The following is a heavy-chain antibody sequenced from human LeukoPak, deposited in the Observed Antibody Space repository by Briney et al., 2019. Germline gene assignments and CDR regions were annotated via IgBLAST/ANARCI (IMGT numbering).Heavy chain of an antibody. D-gene: IGHD4-11*01. CDR2: INPNSGGT. CDR1: GYTFTGYY. J-gene: IGHJ4*02. CDR3: ARGFDYSNFRFDY. Sequence: ASVKVSCKASGYTFTGYYMHWVRQAPGQGLEWMGWINPNSGGTNYAQKFQGRVTMTRDTSISTAYMELSRLRSDDTAVYYCARGFDYSNFRFDYWGQGTLVTVSS. V-gene: IGHV1-2*02.